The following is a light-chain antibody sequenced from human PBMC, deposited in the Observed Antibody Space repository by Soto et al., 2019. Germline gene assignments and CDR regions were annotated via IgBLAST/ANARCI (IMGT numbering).Light chain of an antibody. CDR3: QQYNNWPYT. J-gene: IGKJ2*01. CDR2: DAS. Sequence: EIVMTQSPATLSVSPGERATLSCRASQSVGSNLAWYQQKPGQAPRLLIYDASTRATGIPARFSGSWSGTEFTLTISSLQSEDFAVYYCQQYNNWPYTFGQGTKLEIK. V-gene: IGKV3-15*01. CDR1: QSVGSN.